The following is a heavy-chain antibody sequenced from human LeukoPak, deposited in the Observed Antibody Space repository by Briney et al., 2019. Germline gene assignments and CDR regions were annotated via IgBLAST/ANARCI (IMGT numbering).Heavy chain of an antibody. J-gene: IGHJ4*02. CDR2: IKQDGSEK. D-gene: IGHD3-3*01. CDR3: ARYYD. Sequence: GGSLRLSCAASGFSFSTNWMSWVRQAPGKGLEWVANIKQDGSEKFYVDSVKGRFTISRDNAKNSVYLQMNSLRAENAAVYYCARYYDWGQGTLVTVSS. CDR1: GFSFSTNW. V-gene: IGHV3-7*04.